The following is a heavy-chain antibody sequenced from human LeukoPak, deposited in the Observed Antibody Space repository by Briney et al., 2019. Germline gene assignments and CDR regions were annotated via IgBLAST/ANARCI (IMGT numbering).Heavy chain of an antibody. V-gene: IGHV4-38-2*02. J-gene: IGHJ4*02. Sequence: PSETLSLTCTVSGYSISSGYYWGWTRQPPGKGLEWIGSIYHSGSTYYNPSLKSRVTISVDTSKNQFSLKLSSVTAADTAVYYCARAQLGIRGYYFDYWGQGTLVTVSS. CDR3: ARAQLGIRGYYFDY. D-gene: IGHD7-27*01. CDR1: GYSISSGYY. CDR2: IYHSGST.